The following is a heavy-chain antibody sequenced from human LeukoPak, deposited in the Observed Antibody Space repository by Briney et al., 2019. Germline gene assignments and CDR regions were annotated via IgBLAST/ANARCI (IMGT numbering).Heavy chain of an antibody. J-gene: IGHJ6*02. Sequence: ASVKVSCKASGYTFTGYYMHWVRQAPGQGLEWMGWINPNSGGTNYAQKFQGRVTMTRDTSISTAYMELSRLRSDDTAVYYCAEAGSGSYYNSRRDYYGMDVWGQGTTVTDSS. V-gene: IGHV1-2*02. CDR1: GYTFTGYY. CDR3: AEAGSGSYYNSRRDYYGMDV. CDR2: INPNSGGT. D-gene: IGHD3-10*01.